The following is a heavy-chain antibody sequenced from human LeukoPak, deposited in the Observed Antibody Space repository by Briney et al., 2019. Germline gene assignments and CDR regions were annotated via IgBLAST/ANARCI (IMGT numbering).Heavy chain of an antibody. Sequence: SQTLSLTCTVSGDSISNGGYYWSWIRLHPGKGLAWVGYIYDSGTTYYSPALQSRVSISVDTSDNKFSLKLKSLTAADTAVYYCARGGDRRGFDYWGQGTLVTVSS. J-gene: IGHJ4*02. CDR1: GDSISNGGYY. CDR3: ARGGDRRGFDY. CDR2: IYDSGTT. V-gene: IGHV4-31*03. D-gene: IGHD1-14*01.